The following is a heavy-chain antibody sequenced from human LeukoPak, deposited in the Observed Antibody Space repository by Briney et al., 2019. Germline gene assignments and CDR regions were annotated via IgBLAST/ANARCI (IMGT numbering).Heavy chain of an antibody. Sequence: PSETLSLTCTVSGGSISSGSYYWSWIRQPAGKGLEWIGRIYTSGSTNYNPSLKSRVTISVDTSKNQFSLKLSSVTAADTAVYYCASTGVNEDAFDIWGQGTMVTVSS. D-gene: IGHD7-27*01. CDR3: ASTGVNEDAFDI. CDR2: IYTSGST. V-gene: IGHV4-61*02. J-gene: IGHJ3*02. CDR1: GGSISSGSYY.